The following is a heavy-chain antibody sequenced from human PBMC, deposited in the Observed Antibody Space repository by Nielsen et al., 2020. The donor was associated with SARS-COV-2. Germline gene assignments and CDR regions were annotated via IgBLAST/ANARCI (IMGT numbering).Heavy chain of an antibody. CDR1: GFTFSNYA. CDR2: ISVSGGST. CDR3: ARESVTGTDAFDI. J-gene: IGHJ3*02. Sequence: GGSLRLSCAASGFTFSNYAMSWVRQAPGKGLEWVSTISVSGGSTYYADSVKGRFTISRDNSKNTLYLQMNSLRAEDTAIYYCARESVTGTDAFDIWGQGTVVTVSS. V-gene: IGHV3-23*01. D-gene: IGHD6-19*01.